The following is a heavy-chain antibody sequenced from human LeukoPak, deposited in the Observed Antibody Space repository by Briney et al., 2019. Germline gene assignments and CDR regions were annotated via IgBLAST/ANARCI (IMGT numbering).Heavy chain of an antibody. J-gene: IGHJ4*02. Sequence: SSETLSLTCAVYGGSFSGYYWSWIRQPPGKGLEWIGEINHSGSTNYNPSLKSRVTISVDTSKNQFSLKLSSMTAADTAVYYCLAGGYWGQGTLVTVSS. CDR3: LAGGY. D-gene: IGHD3-10*01. V-gene: IGHV4-34*01. CDR2: INHSGST. CDR1: GGSFSGYY.